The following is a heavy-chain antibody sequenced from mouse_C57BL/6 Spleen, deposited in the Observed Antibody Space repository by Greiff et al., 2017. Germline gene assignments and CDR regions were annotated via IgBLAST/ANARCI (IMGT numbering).Heavy chain of an antibody. V-gene: IGHV5-9-1*02. Sequence: EVMLVESGEGLVKPGGSLKLSCAASGFTFSSYAMSWVRQTPEKRLEWVAYISSGGDYIYYADTVKGRFTISRDNARNTLYLQMSSLKSEDTAMYYCTRDQHSYGSSYGYAMDYWGQGTSVTVSS. D-gene: IGHD1-1*01. CDR2: ISSGGDYI. CDR1: GFTFSSYA. CDR3: TRDQHSYGSSYGYAMDY. J-gene: IGHJ4*01.